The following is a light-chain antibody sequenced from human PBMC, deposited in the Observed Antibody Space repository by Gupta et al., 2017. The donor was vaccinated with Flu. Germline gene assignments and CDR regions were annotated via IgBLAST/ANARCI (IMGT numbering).Light chain of an antibody. Sequence: EVVLPQSPGTRSLSPGERATLSCRASQSISSSYLGWYQQKPGQAPRLLIFGASNRAPDIPDRFRGSGSGTDFTLTIRRLEYEDFAVYFCQHYATSPPRHTFGQGTKLEIK. CDR2: GAS. CDR1: QSISSSY. CDR3: QHYATSPPRHT. V-gene: IGKV3-20*01. J-gene: IGKJ2*01.